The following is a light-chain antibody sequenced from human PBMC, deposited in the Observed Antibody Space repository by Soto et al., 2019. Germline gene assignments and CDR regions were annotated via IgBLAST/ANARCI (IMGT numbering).Light chain of an antibody. V-gene: IGKV3-20*01. CDR2: GAS. J-gene: IGKJ5*01. CDR1: QSVSSSY. Sequence: EIVLTQSPGTLSLSPGERATLSCRASQSVSSSYLAWYQQKPGQAPRLLIDGASSRATGIPDRFSGSGSGTDFTLNISRLESEDFAVYYCHQYGHSQTIRQATRLEIK. CDR3: HQYGHSQT.